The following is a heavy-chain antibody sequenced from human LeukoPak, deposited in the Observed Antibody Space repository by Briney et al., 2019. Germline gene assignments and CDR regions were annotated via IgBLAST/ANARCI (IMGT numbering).Heavy chain of an antibody. Sequence: PGGSLRLSCAASGFTFSDSAIHWVRQASGKGLEWVGRIRGKGYSDPPAYAASVKGRFTISRDDSKSTAYLQMNSLKAEDTAVYFCTVPQSGGNWFDPWGPGTLVIVSS. CDR2: IRGKGYSDPP. D-gene: IGHD3-16*01. CDR1: GFTFSDSA. CDR3: TVPQSGGNWFDP. V-gene: IGHV3-73*01. J-gene: IGHJ5*02.